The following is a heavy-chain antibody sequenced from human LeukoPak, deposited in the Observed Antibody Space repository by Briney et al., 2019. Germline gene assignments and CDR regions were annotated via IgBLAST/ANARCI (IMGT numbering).Heavy chain of an antibody. CDR1: GGSIGSYY. J-gene: IGHJ4*02. CDR2: IYYSGST. V-gene: IGHV4-59*01. Sequence: SETLSLTCTVSGGSIGSYYWSWIRQPPGKGLEWIGYIYYSGSTNYNPSLKSRVTISVDTSKNQFSLKLSSVTAADTAVYYCARTRSGGLFNYWGQGTLVTVSS. D-gene: IGHD3-10*01. CDR3: ARTRSGGLFNY.